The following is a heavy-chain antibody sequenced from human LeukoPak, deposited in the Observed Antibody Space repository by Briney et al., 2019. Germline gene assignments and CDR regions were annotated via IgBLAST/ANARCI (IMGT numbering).Heavy chain of an antibody. CDR1: GYTFTSYY. CDR2: INPSGGST. Sequence: ASVKVSCKASGYTFTSYYMHWVRQAPGQGLEWMGIINPSGGSTSYAQKFQGRVTMTTDESTSTAYMELSSLRSEDTAVYYCASGGYSYDHSNYYYYCMDVWGKGTTVTVSS. J-gene: IGHJ6*03. V-gene: IGHV1-46*01. CDR3: ASGGYSYDHSNYYYYCMDV. D-gene: IGHD5-18*01.